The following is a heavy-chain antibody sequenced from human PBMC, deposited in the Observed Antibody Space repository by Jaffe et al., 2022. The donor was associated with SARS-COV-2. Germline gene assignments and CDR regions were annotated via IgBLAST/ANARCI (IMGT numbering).Heavy chain of an antibody. D-gene: IGHD4-17*01. Sequence: EVQLLESGGGLVQPGGSLRLSCAVSGSLSASDAVDWVRQAPGKGPEWVSFINSAGRTVSYADSVKGRFTISRDNANNSVYLQMNSLRDEDTAVYYCARGRDYGFDYWGQGTPVTVSS. J-gene: IGHJ4*02. CDR3: ARGRDYGFDY. CDR2: INSAGRTV. CDR1: GSLSASDA. V-gene: IGHV3-48*02.